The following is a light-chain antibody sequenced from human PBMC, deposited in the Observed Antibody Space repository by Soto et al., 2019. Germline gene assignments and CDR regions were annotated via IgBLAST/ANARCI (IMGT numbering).Light chain of an antibody. CDR2: KAS. CDR3: QQYNSYSPYT. Sequence: DIQMTQSPSTLSASVGDRVTITCRASQSISSWLDWYQQKPGKAPKLLIYKASSLESGVPSRFSGSGSGTEFTLTISSLQPDDFATYYCQQYNSYSPYTFGQGNKLELK. CDR1: QSISSW. V-gene: IGKV1-5*03. J-gene: IGKJ2*01.